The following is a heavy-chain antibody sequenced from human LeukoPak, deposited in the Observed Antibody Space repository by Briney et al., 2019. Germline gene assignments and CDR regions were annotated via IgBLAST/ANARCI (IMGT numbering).Heavy chain of an antibody. V-gene: IGHV4-31*03. CDR3: ARHFLGGRGSYTGCLDY. D-gene: IGHD1-26*01. Sequence: SQTLSLTCTVSGGSISSGGYYWSWIRQHPGKGLEWIGYIYYSGSTYYNPSLKSRVTISVDTSKNQFSLKLSSVTAADTAVYYCARHFLGGRGSYTGCLDYWGQGTLVTVSS. CDR1: GGSISSGGYY. CDR2: IYYSGST. J-gene: IGHJ4*02.